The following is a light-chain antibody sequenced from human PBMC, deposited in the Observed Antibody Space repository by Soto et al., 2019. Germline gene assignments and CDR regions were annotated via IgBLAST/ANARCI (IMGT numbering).Light chain of an antibody. CDR3: AAWDDRLNGVV. CDR2: RNN. CDR1: SSNIGRNT. V-gene: IGLV1-44*01. Sequence: QSVLTQPPSASGTPGQRITISCSGSSSNIGRNTVNWYQQLPGTAPKLLIYRNNQRPSGAPDRFSGSKSGTSASLAISGLQSEDEADYYCAAWDDRLNGVVFGGGTKLTVL. J-gene: IGLJ2*01.